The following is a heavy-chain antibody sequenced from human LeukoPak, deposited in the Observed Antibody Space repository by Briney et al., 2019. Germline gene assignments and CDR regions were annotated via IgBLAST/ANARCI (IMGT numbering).Heavy chain of an antibody. Sequence: GGSLRLSCAASGFTFSTYAMSWVRQAPGKGLEWVSGISGSGGSTYHADSVKGRFTISRDNSKNTLYLQMNSLRAEDTAVYYCAKTSSGSYYYFDYWGQGNLVTVSS. CDR2: ISGSGGST. CDR3: AKTSSGSYYYFDY. D-gene: IGHD1-26*01. CDR1: GFTFSTYA. V-gene: IGHV3-23*01. J-gene: IGHJ4*02.